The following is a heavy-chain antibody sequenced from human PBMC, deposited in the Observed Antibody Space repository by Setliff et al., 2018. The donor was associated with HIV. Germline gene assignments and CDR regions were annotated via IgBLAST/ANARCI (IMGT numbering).Heavy chain of an antibody. J-gene: IGHJ4*02. V-gene: IGHV4-34*01. Sequence: KPSETLSLTCGVSGGSFSGYSWSWIRQSPGKGLEWIGEVNHSGSSNLNPSFERRVTISGVPSKNQFSLRLSSVTAADTAIYYCARGRDSVLTPFDYWGQGTLVTVSS. CDR2: VNHSGSS. CDR3: ARGRDSVLTPFDY. D-gene: IGHD3-10*01. CDR1: GGSFSGYS.